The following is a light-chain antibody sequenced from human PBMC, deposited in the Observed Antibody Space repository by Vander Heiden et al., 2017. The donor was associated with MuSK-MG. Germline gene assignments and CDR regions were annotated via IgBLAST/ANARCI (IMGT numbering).Light chain of an antibody. CDR1: HSVSRTY. V-gene: IGKV3-20*01. J-gene: IGKJ4*01. CDR3: QQYDRSPSIA. Sequence: EIVLTQSPGTPPLPPGERATLSCRASHSVSRTYLAWYQHRPGQAPRLLVRGASARATGIPDRFSGSGSETDFTLTISKLEPKDVAVYYCQQYDRSPSIAFGGGTKVEIK. CDR2: GAS.